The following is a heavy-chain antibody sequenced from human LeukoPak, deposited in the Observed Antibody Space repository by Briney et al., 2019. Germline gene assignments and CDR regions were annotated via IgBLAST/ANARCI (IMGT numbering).Heavy chain of an antibody. Sequence: ASVKVSCKASGYTFTSYDINWVRQATGQGLEWMGWMNPNSGNTGYAQKFQGRVTMTRNTSISTAYMELSSLRSEDTAAYYCARGLRGGIAAAGSDPYYYYYMDVWGKGTTVTVSS. CDR1: GYTFTSYD. D-gene: IGHD6-13*01. V-gene: IGHV1-8*01. CDR3: ARGLRGGIAAAGSDPYYYYYMDV. CDR2: MNPNSGNT. J-gene: IGHJ6*03.